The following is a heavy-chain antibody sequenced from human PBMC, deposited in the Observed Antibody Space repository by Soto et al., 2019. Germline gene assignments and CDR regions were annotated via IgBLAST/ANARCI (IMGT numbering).Heavy chain of an antibody. CDR2: ISAYNGNT. V-gene: IGHV1-18*01. D-gene: IGHD2-21*02. J-gene: IGHJ4*02. Sequence: GASVKVSCKASGYTFTSYGISWVRQAPGQGLEWKGWISAYNGNTNYAQKLQGRVTMTTDTSTSTAYMELRSLSSDDTAVFYCARVYCGGDCYFDYWGQGTLVTVSS. CDR3: ARVYCGGDCYFDY. CDR1: GYTFTSYG.